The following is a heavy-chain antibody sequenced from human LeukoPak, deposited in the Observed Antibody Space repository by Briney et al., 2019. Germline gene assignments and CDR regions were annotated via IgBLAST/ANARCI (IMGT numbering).Heavy chain of an antibody. J-gene: IGHJ4*02. CDR1: GYTFTSYG. CDR3: SRDSGYCSGGSCWYFDF. CDR2: ISAYNGNT. Sequence: ASVKVSCKASGYTFTSYGISWVRQAPGQGLEWMGWISAYNGNTNYAQKLQGRATMTTDTSTSTAYMELSGLRSDDTAVYYCSRDSGYCSGGSCWYFDFWGQGTLATVSA. D-gene: IGHD2-15*01. V-gene: IGHV1-18*01.